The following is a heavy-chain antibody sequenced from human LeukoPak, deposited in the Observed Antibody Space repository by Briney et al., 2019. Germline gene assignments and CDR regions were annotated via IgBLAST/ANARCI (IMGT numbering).Heavy chain of an antibody. J-gene: IGHJ6*03. CDR1: GGSISSGSYY. V-gene: IGHV4-61*02. CDR3: AREAEGRIFGVVISGGYYYYYMDV. D-gene: IGHD3-3*01. CDR2: IYTSGST. Sequence: SETLSLTCTVSGGSISSGSYYWSWIRQPAGKGLEWIGRIYTSGSTNYNPSLKSRVTISVDTSENQFSLKLSSVTAADTAVYYCAREAEGRIFGVVISGGYYYYYMDVWGKGTTVTVSS.